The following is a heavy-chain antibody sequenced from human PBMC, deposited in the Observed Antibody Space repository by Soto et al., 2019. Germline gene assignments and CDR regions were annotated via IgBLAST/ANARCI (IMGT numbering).Heavy chain of an antibody. CDR3: ARDVGGMDV. J-gene: IGHJ6*02. Sequence: QVQLVQSGAEVKKPGASVKVSCKASGYTFTSYAMHWVRQAPGQRLEWMGWINAGNGNTKYSQKFQGRVTITRDTSXXXXXXXLXXXRXEXTAVYYCARDVGGMDVWGQGTTVTVSS. CDR1: GYTFTSYA. CDR2: INAGNGNT. D-gene: IGHD2-15*01. V-gene: IGHV1-3*01.